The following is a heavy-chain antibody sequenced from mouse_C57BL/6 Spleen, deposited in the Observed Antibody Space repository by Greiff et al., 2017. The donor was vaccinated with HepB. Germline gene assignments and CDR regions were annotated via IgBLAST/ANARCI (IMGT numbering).Heavy chain of an antibody. V-gene: IGHV1-76*01. J-gene: IGHJ3*01. CDR2: IYPGSGNT. CDR1: GYTFTDYY. CDR3: ARDYGSSYPFAY. D-gene: IGHD1-1*01. Sequence: GYTFTDYYINWVKQRPGQGLEWIARIYPGSGNTYYNEKFKGKATLTAEKSSSTAYMQLSSLTSEDSAVYFCARDYGSSYPFAYWGQGTLVTVSA.